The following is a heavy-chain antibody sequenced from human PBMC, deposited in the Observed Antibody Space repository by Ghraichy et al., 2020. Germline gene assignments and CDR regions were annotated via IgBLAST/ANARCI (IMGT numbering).Heavy chain of an antibody. Sequence: GGSLRLSCAASGFTFSSYAMSWVRQAPGKGLKWVSAISGSGGSTYYADSVKGRFTISRDNSKNTLYLQMNSLRAEDTAVYYCAKDSSAYVARDDDAFDIWGQGTMVTVSS. V-gene: IGHV3-23*01. D-gene: IGHD3-22*01. CDR1: GFTFSSYA. CDR3: AKDSSAYVARDDDAFDI. CDR2: ISGSGGST. J-gene: IGHJ3*02.